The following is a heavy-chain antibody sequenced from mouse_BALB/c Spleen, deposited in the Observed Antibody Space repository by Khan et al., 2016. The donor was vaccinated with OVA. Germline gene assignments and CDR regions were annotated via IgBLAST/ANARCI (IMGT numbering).Heavy chain of an antibody. D-gene: IGHD1-1*01. CDR2: ISSGGNYT. V-gene: IGHV5-9-3*01. CDR3: TRPPITTVVATSYWFFDV. Sequence: EVELVESGGALVQPGGSLKLSCAASGFTFSNYAMSWVRQTPEKRLEWVATISSGGNYTYYPDSVKGRFTISRDNAKSTLYLQMSSLWSEDTAMFYCTRPPITTVVATSYWFFDVWGAGTTVTVSS. J-gene: IGHJ1*01. CDR1: GFTFSNYA.